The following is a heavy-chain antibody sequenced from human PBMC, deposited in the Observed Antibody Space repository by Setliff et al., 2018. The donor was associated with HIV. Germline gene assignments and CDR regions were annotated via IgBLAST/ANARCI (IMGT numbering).Heavy chain of an antibody. CDR1: GFTFTSYW. CDR2: INQDGNEK. CDR3: AKTPLY. V-gene: IGHV3-7*01. Sequence: PGGSLRLSCAASGFTFTSYWMIWVRQAPGKGLEWVANINQDGNEKNYVDSVKGRFTISRDNTKNSLYLQMNSLTAEDTAVYYCAKTPLYWGQGTLVTVSS. J-gene: IGHJ4*02.